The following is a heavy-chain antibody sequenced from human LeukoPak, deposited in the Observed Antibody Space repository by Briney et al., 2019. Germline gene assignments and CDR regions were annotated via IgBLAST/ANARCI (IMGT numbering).Heavy chain of an antibody. CDR3: AKDMSGDY. Sequence: GRSLRLSCAASGFTFDDYAMHWVRQAPGKGLEWVSGISWNSGSIGYADSVKGRFTISRDNAKNSVCLQMNSLRAEDTAVYYCAKDMSGDYWGQGTLVTVSS. D-gene: IGHD1-26*01. J-gene: IGHJ4*02. V-gene: IGHV3-9*01. CDR2: ISWNSGSI. CDR1: GFTFDDYA.